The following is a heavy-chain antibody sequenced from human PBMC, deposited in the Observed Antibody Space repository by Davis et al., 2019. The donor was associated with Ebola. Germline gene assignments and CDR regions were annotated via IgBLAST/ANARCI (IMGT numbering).Heavy chain of an antibody. D-gene: IGHD1-26*01. CDR1: GYTFTSHA. J-gene: IGHJ4*02. CDR3: ARHRSGGAADY. Sequence: AASVKVSCKASGYTFTSHAINWVRQAPGQGLEWLGWINTNTGNSTHAQDFTGRFVFSLDTSVSTAYLQISGLKAEDTAVYYCARHRSGGAADYWGQGTLVTVSS. CDR2: INTNTGNS. V-gene: IGHV7-4-1*02.